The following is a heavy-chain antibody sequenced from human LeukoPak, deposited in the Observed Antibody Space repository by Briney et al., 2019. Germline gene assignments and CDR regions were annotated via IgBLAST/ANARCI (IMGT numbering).Heavy chain of an antibody. J-gene: IGHJ4*02. CDR3: ARDWSSSGYYSDY. D-gene: IGHD3-22*01. V-gene: IGHV1-69*06. CDR2: IIPIFGTA. CDR1: GGTFSSYA. Sequence: ASVKVSCKASGGTFSSYAISWVRQAPGQGLEWMGGIIPIFGTANYAQKFQGRVTITADKSTSTAYMELSSLRSEDTAVYYCARDWSSSGYYSDYWGRGTLVTVSS.